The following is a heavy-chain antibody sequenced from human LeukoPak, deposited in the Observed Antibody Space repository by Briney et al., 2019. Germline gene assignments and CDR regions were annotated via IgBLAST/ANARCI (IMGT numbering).Heavy chain of an antibody. D-gene: IGHD2-2*01. V-gene: IGHV4-59*01. CDR2: IYYSGST. Sequence: PSETLSLTCTVSGGSISSYYWSWIRQPPGKGLEWIGCIYYSGSTNYNPSLKSRVTISGDTSKNQLSLKLSSVTAADTAVYYCARDPHTSNQPDYWGQGTLVTVSS. J-gene: IGHJ4*02. CDR1: GGSISSYY. CDR3: ARDPHTSNQPDY.